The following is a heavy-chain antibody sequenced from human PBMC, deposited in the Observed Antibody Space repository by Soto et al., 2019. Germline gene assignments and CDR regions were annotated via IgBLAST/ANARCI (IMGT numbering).Heavy chain of an antibody. D-gene: IGHD3-3*01. Sequence: SETLSLTCTVSGGSISSYYLSWIRQPPGKGLEWIGYIYYSGSTNYNPSLKSRVTISVDTSKNQSSLKLSSVTAADTAVYYCARDKTDYDFWSGNYYYYGMDVWGQGTTVT. J-gene: IGHJ6*02. CDR3: ARDKTDYDFWSGNYYYYGMDV. CDR2: IYYSGST. V-gene: IGHV4-59*01. CDR1: GGSISSYY.